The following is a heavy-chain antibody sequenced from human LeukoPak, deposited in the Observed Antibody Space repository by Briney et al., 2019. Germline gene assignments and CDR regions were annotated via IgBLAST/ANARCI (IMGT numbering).Heavy chain of an antibody. CDR3: AREGRGYSYAFEY. V-gene: IGHV3-74*01. J-gene: IGHJ4*02. CDR2: INSDGSST. Sequence: GGSLRLSCAASGFTFDDYGMNWVRQAPGKGLVWVSRINSDGSSTTYADSVKGRFTISRDNGQNTLYLQMNSLRAEDTAVYYCAREGRGYSYAFEYWGQGTLVTVSS. CDR1: GFTFDDYG. D-gene: IGHD5-18*01.